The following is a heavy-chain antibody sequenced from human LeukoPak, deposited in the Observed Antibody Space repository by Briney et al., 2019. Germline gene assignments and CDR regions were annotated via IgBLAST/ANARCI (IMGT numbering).Heavy chain of an antibody. CDR3: ARGGDYSFSSMIDY. J-gene: IGHJ4*02. V-gene: IGHV3-48*01. Sequence: GGSLRLSCAASGFTFSSYSMNRVRQAPGKGLEWVSYISSSSSTIYYADSVKGRFTISRDNAKNSLYLQMNSLRAEDTAVYYCARGGDYSFSSMIDYWGQGTLVTVSS. CDR1: GFTFSSYS. CDR2: ISSSSSTI. D-gene: IGHD4-17*01.